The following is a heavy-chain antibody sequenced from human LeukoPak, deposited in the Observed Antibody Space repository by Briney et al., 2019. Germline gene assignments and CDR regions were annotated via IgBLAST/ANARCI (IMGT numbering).Heavy chain of an antibody. J-gene: IGHJ6*03. CDR2: IYTSGST. D-gene: IGHD1-26*01. CDR3: ARVAYSGSYYYYYMDV. V-gene: IGHV4-4*07. Sequence: SETLSLTCTVSGGSISSYYWSWIRQPAGKGLEWIGRIYTSGSTNYNPSLKSRVTMSVDTSKNQFSLKLSSVTAADTAVYYCARVAYSGSYYYYYMDVWGKGTTVTVSS. CDR1: GGSISSYY.